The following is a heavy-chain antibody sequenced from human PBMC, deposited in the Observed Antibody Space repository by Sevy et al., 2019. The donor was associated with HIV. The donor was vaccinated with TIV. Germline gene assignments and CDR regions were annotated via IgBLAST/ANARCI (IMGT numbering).Heavy chain of an antibody. CDR2: IKSKTDGGTT. D-gene: IGHD3-22*01. Sequence: GGSLRLSCAASGFTFSNAWMSWVRQAPGKGLEWVGRIKSKTDGGTTDYAAPVKGRFTISRDDSKNTRYLQMNSLKTEDTAVYYCTTDPMIVVVIILESDYWGQGTLVTVSS. V-gene: IGHV3-15*01. J-gene: IGHJ4*02. CDR3: TTDPMIVVVIILESDY. CDR1: GFTFSNAW.